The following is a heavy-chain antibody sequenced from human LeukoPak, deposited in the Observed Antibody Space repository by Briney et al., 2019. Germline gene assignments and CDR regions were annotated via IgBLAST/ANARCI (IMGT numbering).Heavy chain of an antibody. V-gene: IGHV6-1*01. Sequence: SQTLSLTCAISGDSVSTNSVGWNWIRQSPSRGLEWLGRTYYNSNWYNHYAVSVKSRIIINPDTSKNQFSLQLNSVTAADTAVYYCARRSRIVVAGGLGFDPWGQGTLVTVSS. CDR1: GDSVSTNSVG. CDR2: TYYNSNWYN. J-gene: IGHJ5*02. CDR3: ARRSRIVVAGGLGFDP. D-gene: IGHD3-22*01.